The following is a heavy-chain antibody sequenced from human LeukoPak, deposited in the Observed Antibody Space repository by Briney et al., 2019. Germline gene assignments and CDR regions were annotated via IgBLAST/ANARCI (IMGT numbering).Heavy chain of an antibody. D-gene: IGHD6-13*01. CDR3: ARGSTAAGIYYFDY. CDR1: GGSISSYY. J-gene: IGHJ4*02. Sequence: SETLSLTCTVSGGSISSYYWNWIRQPPGKGLEWIGYIYYSGSTNYNPSLKSRVTISVDTSKNQFSLKLSSVTAADTAVYYCARGSTAAGIYYFDYWGQGTLVTVSS. CDR2: IYYSGST. V-gene: IGHV4-59*01.